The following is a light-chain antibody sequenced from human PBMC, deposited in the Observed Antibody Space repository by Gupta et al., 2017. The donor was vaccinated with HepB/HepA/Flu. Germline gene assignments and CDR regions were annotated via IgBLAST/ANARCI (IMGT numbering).Light chain of an antibody. Sequence: QTVVTQAPSFSVSPGGTVTLTFALSSVSVFTTYYPICYQKTPGPPPRTLIYITNTRSSGDPDRFSVSILGNKAALTITGAQADDEADYYCVLYMGSGISVFGGGTKLTVL. J-gene: IGLJ3*02. CDR1: SVSVFTTYY. CDR3: VLYMGSGISV. V-gene: IGLV8-61*01. CDR2: ITN.